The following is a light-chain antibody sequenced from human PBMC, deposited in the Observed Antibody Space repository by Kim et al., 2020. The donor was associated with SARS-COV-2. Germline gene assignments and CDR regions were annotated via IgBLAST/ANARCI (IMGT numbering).Light chain of an antibody. J-gene: IGKJ2*03. Sequence: EILLTQSPGTLSLSPGERATLSCRANQRISSNYLAWYQHKPGQSPRLLIHDASNRATGIPDRFSGSGSGTDFTLTISRLVPEDFAVYYCHRYIRSPYSFGQGTKLKI. CDR1: QRISSNY. V-gene: IGKV3-20*01. CDR3: HRYIRSPYS. CDR2: DAS.